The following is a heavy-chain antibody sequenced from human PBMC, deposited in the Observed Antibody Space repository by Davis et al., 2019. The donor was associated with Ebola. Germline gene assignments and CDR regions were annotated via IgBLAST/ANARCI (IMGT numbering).Heavy chain of an antibody. CDR3: ARVRRWVGGGDSSVP. J-gene: IGHJ5*02. CDR2: ISAYNGKT. Sequence: ASVTVSCKTFGYTFTSYGITWLRQAPGQGLEWMGWISAYNGKTSYAQNFQDRVTMTTDTSTTTAYMELRSLTSYDTAVYSGARVRRWVGGGDSSVPWGQGTLVTVSS. D-gene: IGHD3-10*01. CDR1: GYTFTSYG. V-gene: IGHV1-18*01.